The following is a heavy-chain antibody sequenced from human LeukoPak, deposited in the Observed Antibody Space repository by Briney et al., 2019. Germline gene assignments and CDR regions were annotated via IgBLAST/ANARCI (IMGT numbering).Heavy chain of an antibody. V-gene: IGHV3-66*01. CDR2: IYSGGST. CDR3: ARGSTSSPVFDP. Sequence: QTGGSLRLSCAASGFTVSSNYMSWVRQAPGKGLEWVSVIYSGGSTYYADSVKGRFTISRDNSKNTLYLQMNSLRAEDTAVYYCARGSTSSPVFDPWAREPWSPSPQ. D-gene: IGHD2-2*01. J-gene: IGHJ5*02. CDR1: GFTVSSNY.